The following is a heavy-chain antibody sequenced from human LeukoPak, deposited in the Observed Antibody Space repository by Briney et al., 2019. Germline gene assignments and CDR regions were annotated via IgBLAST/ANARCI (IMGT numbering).Heavy chain of an antibody. J-gene: IGHJ4*02. CDR1: GFTFSNAW. D-gene: IGHD6-19*01. V-gene: IGHV3-15*01. CDR2: IKSKTDGGTT. CDR3: ARDTLYSSGWYSY. Sequence: GGSLRLSCAASGFTFSNAWMSWVRQAPGKGLEWVGRIKSKTDGGTTDYAAPVKGRFTISRDDSKNTLYLQMNSLKTEDTAVYYCARDTLYSSGWYSYWGQGTLVTVSS.